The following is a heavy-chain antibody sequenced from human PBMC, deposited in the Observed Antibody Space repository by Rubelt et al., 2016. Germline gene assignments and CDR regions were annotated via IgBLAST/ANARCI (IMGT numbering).Heavy chain of an antibody. J-gene: IGHJ4*02. CDR1: GGSISSGGYS. D-gene: IGHD6-13*01. CDR3: AIAAAAYDY. Sequence: QLQLQESGPGLVKPSETLSLTCTVSGGSISSGGYSWSWIRQPPGKGLEWIGYIYHSGSTYYNPSLKSRVTISVDTSKNQFSLKLSSVTAADTAGYYCAIAAAAYDYWGQGTLVTVSS. CDR2: IYHSGST. V-gene: IGHV4-30-2*01.